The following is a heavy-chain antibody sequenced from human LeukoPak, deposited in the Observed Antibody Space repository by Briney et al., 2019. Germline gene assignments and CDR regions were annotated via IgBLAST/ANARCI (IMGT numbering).Heavy chain of an antibody. D-gene: IGHD1-1*01. CDR3: TRDPLYGDNWV. V-gene: IGHV3-7*01. CDR1: GFTFSDDW. J-gene: IGHJ4*02. CDR2: IKEDGREI. Sequence: GGSLRLSCVGSGFTFSDDWMSWVRQAQGRGLEWVANIKEDGREIQYVDSVKGRFTISRDNAKNSVYLQMNGLRGDDTAVYYCTRDPLYGDNWVWGQGTPVTVSS.